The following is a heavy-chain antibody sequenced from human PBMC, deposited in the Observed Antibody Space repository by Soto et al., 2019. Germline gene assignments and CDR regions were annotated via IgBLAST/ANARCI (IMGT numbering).Heavy chain of an antibody. CDR2: IYTGGST. J-gene: IGHJ4*02. V-gene: IGHV3-66*01. CDR1: GFTVSSSY. Sequence: GGSLRLSCAASGFTVSSSYMSWVRQAPGKGLEWVSVIYTGGSTYYADSVKGRFTISRDNSKNTLYLQLNSLRAEDTAVYYCASGLWFGQLLSLDYWGQGTLVTVSS. CDR3: ASGLWFGQLLSLDY. D-gene: IGHD3-10*01.